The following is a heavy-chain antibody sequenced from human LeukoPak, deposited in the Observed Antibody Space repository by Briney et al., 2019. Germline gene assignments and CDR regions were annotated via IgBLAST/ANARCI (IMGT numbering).Heavy chain of an antibody. V-gene: IGHV3-23*01. CDR2: IRYNGDTT. J-gene: IGHJ4*02. D-gene: IGHD3-22*01. CDR1: GFTFSSYA. CDR3: AKILRSGYYFDY. Sequence: GGSLRLSCAASGFTFSSYAMSWVRQAPGKGLEWVSTIRYNGDTTYYTDSVKGRFTISRDNSNNPLYLQMNSLRAEDTAVFYCAKILRSGYYFDYWGQGTLGTVSS.